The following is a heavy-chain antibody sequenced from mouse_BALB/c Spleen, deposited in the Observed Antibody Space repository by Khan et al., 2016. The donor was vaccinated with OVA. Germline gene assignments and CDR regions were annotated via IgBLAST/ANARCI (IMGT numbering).Heavy chain of an antibody. CDR1: GYTFSTYW. CDR2: INPTSGYT. J-gene: IGHJ2*01. V-gene: IGHV1-7*01. CDR3: TRDRIDY. Sequence: VQLQQSGAALAKPGASVKMSCKASGYTFSTYWMHWVKQRPGQGLAWIGYINPTSGYTDYNEKFKDKATLSADKSSSTAYMQLSSLTAEDSAVYYCTRDRIDYWGQGTTLTVSS.